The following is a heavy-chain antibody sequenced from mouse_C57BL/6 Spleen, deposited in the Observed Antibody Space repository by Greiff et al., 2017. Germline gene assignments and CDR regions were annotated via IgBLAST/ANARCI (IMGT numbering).Heavy chain of an antibody. V-gene: IGHV3-8*01. Sequence: EVKLMESGPGLAKPSQTLSLTCSVTGYSIPSDYWNWIRKFPGTKLEYMGYISYSGSTYYNPSLKSRISITRDTSRDQYYLQLNSVNNEDTATYYCARYSNYFDYRGQGTTLTASS. CDR2: ISYSGST. J-gene: IGHJ2*01. D-gene: IGHD1-1*01. CDR1: GYSIPSDY. CDR3: ARYSNYFDY.